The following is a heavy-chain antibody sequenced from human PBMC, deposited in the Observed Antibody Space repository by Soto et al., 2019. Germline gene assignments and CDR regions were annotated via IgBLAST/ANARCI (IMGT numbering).Heavy chain of an antibody. CDR3: ARRPDATIKDISYYYALDV. CDR2: ISSSSNTL. J-gene: IGHJ6*02. Sequence: GGSLRLSCAASGFTISPYDMIWVRQAPGKGLQWVSYISSSSNTLYYGDSVRGRFTISRDNAKNSLYLQMNSLRDEDTAVYYCARRPDATIKDISYYYALDVWGQGTTVTVS. V-gene: IGHV3-48*02. CDR1: GFTISPYD. D-gene: IGHD2-2*01.